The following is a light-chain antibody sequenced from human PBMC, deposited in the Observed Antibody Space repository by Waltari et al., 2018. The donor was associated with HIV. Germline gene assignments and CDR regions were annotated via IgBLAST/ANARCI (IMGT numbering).Light chain of an antibody. CDR3: QSYDGSLGGYV. CDR2: GHT. V-gene: IGLV1-40*01. J-gene: IGLJ1*01. CDR1: ISNIRAGYD. Sequence: SVLTQPPSVSGAPGQRVTISCTGTISNIRAGYDVHWYQHLPGTAPKLLIYGHTNRPSGVPDRFSGSKSGTSASLAITGLQAEDEADYYCQSYDGSLGGYVFGTGTAVTVL.